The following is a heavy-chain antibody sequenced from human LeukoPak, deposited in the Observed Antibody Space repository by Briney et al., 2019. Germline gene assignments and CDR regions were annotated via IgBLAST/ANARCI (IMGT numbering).Heavy chain of an antibody. V-gene: IGHV4-39*01. CDR3: ARHLWSSSWCYFDY. J-gene: IGHJ4*02. CDR2: VYYSGST. CDR1: GGSISSSNYH. D-gene: IGHD6-13*01. Sequence: PSGTLSLTCTVSGGSISSSNYHWGWIRQPPGKGPEWIGSVYYSGSTYYNPSLKSRVIVSVDTSKNQFSLKLSSVTAADTAVYYCARHLWSSSWCYFDYWGQGTLVTVSS.